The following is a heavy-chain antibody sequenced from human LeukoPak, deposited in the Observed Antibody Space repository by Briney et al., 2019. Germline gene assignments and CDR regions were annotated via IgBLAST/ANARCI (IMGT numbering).Heavy chain of an antibody. CDR3: AGHGPRDGYNPLDY. V-gene: IGHV4-59*08. D-gene: IGHD5-24*01. CDR2: IYYSGST. J-gene: IGHJ4*02. CDR1: GGSISSYY. Sequence: SETLSLTCTVSGGSISSYYWTWIRQPPGKGLEWIGYIYYSGSTNYNPSLKSRVTISVDTSKNQFSLKLSSVTAADTAVYYCAGHGPRDGYNPLDYWGQGTLVTVSS.